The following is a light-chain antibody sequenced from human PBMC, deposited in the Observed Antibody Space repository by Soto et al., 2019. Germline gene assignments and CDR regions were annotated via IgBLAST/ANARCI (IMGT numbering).Light chain of an antibody. J-gene: IGKJ4*01. V-gene: IGKV3-20*01. CDR1: QRVRSHF. Sequence: ETVLTQSPGTLSFSPGGSGPLSCTGSQRVRSHFLARYQEKPGQAPRPLIYGASSRATGIPDRFSGSGSGTDFTLTISRLEPEDFAVYYCRQYGRSLASAIGGGTKVEIK. CDR3: RQYGRSLASA. CDR2: GAS.